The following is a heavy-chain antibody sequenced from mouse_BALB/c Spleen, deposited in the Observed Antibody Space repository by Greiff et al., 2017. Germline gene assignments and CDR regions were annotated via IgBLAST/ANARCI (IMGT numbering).Heavy chain of an antibody. CDR1: GFTFSSYA. Sequence: DVQLVESGGGLVKPGGSLKLSCAASGFTFSSYAMSWVRQTPEKRLEWVASISSGGSTYYPDSVKGRFTISRDNARNILYLQMSSLRSEDTAMYYCARGHYGSSTYYFDYWGQGTTLTVSS. D-gene: IGHD1-1*01. CDR2: ISSGGST. V-gene: IGHV5-6-5*01. CDR3: ARGHYGSSTYYFDY. J-gene: IGHJ2*01.